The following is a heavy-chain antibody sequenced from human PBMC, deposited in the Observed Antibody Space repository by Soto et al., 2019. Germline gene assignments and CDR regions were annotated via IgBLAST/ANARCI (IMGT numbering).Heavy chain of an antibody. J-gene: IGHJ4*02. D-gene: IGHD6-13*01. CDR1: GFTFSSYA. Sequence: EVQLLESGGGLVQPGGSLRLSCAASGFTFSSYAMSWVRQAPGKGLEWVSAISGSGGSTYYADSVKGRFTISRDNSKNTLYVQMNSLRAEDKAVFYCAKEGQQLGGGYFDYWGQGTLVTVSS. CDR2: ISGSGGST. V-gene: IGHV3-23*01. CDR3: AKEGQQLGGGYFDY.